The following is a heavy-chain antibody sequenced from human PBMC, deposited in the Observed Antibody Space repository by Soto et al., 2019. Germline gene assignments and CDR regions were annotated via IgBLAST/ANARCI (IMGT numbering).Heavy chain of an antibody. CDR3: ARDDQVGSGWYAGGAV. Sequence: PSETLSLTCAVSGGSISGANYYWSWVRQHPGKGLEWIGNIYYSGSTYYNPSLKSRVTISVDTSKNQFSLKLSSVTAADTAVYYCARDDQVGSGWYAGGAVWGQGTLVTVST. CDR1: GGSISGANYY. D-gene: IGHD6-19*01. V-gene: IGHV4-31*11. CDR2: IYYSGST. J-gene: IGHJ4*02.